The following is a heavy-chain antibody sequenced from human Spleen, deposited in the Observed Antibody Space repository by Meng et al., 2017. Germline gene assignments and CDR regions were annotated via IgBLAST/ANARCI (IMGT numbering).Heavy chain of an antibody. CDR2: IYYSGST. V-gene: IGHV4-39*07. Sequence: GSLRLSCTVSGGSISSSSYYWGWIRQPPGKGLEWIGSIYYSGSTYYNPSLKSRVTISVDTSKNQFSLKLSSVTAADTAVYYCARDVLTEYYYYGMDVWGQGTTVTVSS. CDR1: GGSISSSSYY. CDR3: ARDVLTEYYYYGMDV. D-gene: IGHD5/OR15-5a*01. J-gene: IGHJ6*02.